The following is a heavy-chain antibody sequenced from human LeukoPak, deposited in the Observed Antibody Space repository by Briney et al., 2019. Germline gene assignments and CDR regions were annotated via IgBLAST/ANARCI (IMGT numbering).Heavy chain of an antibody. CDR1: GGSISSYY. Sequence: SETLSLTCTVSGGSISSYYWSWIRQPPGKGLEWIGYIYYSGSTNYNPSLKSRVTISVDTSKNQFSLKLSSVTAADTAVYYCARRVYSSSWSSYFDYWGQGTLVTVSS. CDR2: IYYSGST. CDR3: ARRVYSSSWSSYFDY. V-gene: IGHV4-59*01. J-gene: IGHJ4*02. D-gene: IGHD6-13*01.